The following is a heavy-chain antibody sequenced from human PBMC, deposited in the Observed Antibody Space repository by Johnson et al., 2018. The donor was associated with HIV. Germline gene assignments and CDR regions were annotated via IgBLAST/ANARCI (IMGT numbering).Heavy chain of an antibody. V-gene: IGHV3-66*01. CDR1: GFPVSSNY. CDR3: SRDIRVSFGSYDSSGSGLGAFDI. CDR2: IYSGGST. D-gene: IGHD3-22*01. Sequence: MLLVESGGGLVQPGGSLRLSCAASGFPVSSNYMSWVRQAPGKGLEWVSVIYSGGSTYYADSVKGRFTISRDNSKNTRYPQMNSLRAEDTAVYYCSRDIRVSFGSYDSSGSGLGAFDIWGQGTMVTVSS. J-gene: IGHJ3*02.